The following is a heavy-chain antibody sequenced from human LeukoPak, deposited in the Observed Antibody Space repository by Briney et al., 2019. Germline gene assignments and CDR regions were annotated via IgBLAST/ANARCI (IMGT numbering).Heavy chain of an antibody. J-gene: IGHJ4*02. CDR2: IYSGGST. CDR3: ARDTKN. V-gene: IGHV3-66*01. D-gene: IGHD1-1*01. Sequence: QPGGTLRLSCAASGFTFSSYGMSWVRQAPGKGLEWVSVIYSGGSTYYADSVKGRFTISRDNSKNTLYLQMSSLRAEDTAVYYCARDTKNWGQGTLVTVSS. CDR1: GFTFSSYG.